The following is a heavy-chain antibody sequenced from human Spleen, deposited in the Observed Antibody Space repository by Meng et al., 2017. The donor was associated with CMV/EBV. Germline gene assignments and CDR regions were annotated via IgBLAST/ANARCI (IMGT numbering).Heavy chain of an antibody. D-gene: IGHD3-22*01. J-gene: IGHJ4*02. V-gene: IGHV7-4-1*02. Sequence: SCKASGYNFTSYALSWVREATGQGLEWMGWINTKNAIQTDAQGFTERFVFSLDTSVSTTYLQISSLKAEDTAIYYCARVHSSGYYGPNDYWGQGTLVTV. CDR2: INTKNAIQ. CDR3: ARVHSSGYYGPNDY. CDR1: GYNFTSYA.